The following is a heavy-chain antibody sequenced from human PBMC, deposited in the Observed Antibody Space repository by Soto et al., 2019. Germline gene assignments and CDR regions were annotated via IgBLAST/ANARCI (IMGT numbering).Heavy chain of an antibody. V-gene: IGHV3-74*01. CDR1: GFTFSSYW. Sequence: PGGSLRLSCAASGFTFSSYWMHWVRQAPGKGLVWVSRINSDGSSTSYADSVKGRFTISRDNAKNTLYLQMNSRRAEDTAVYYCARPSSDYYYYGMDVWGQGTTVTVSS. J-gene: IGHJ6*02. CDR2: INSDGSST. CDR3: ARPSSDYYYYGMDV.